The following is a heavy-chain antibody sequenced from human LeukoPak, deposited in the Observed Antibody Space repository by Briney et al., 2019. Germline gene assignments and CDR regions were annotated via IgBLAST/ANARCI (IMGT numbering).Heavy chain of an antibody. J-gene: IGHJ3*02. CDR1: GYTFTSYD. Sequence: ASVKVSCKASGYTFTSYDINWVRQATGQGLEWMGWMNPNSGNTGYAQKFQGRVTMTRDTSISTAYMELSRLRSDDTAVYYCASSGAVAGAFDIWGQGTMVTVSS. CDR2: MNPNSGNT. CDR3: ASSGAVAGAFDI. V-gene: IGHV1-8*02. D-gene: IGHD6-19*01.